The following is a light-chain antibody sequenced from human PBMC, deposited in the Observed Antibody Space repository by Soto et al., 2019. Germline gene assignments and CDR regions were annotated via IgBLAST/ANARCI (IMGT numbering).Light chain of an antibody. J-gene: IGKJ1*01. CDR2: GAS. CDR3: QQYNNWPQT. CDR1: QSVSSN. V-gene: IGKV3-15*01. Sequence: EIVMTQSPATLSVSPGDRATLSCRASQSVSSNLAWYQQKPGQAPRLLIYGASTRATGIPARFSGSGSGTEFTLTSSSLQSADFAIYYCQQYNNWPQTFGQGTKVEIK.